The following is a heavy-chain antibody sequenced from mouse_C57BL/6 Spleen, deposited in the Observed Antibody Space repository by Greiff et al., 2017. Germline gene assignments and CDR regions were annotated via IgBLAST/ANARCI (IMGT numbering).Heavy chain of an antibody. CDR3: ARPLDYDYSYYAMDY. J-gene: IGHJ4*01. Sequence: VQLKESGPVLVKPGASVKMSCKASGYTFTDYYMNWVKQSHGKSLEWIGVINPYNGGTSYNQKFKGKATLTVEKSSSTAYMELNSLTSEDSAVYYGARPLDYDYSYYAMDYWGQGTSVTVSS. V-gene: IGHV1-19*01. CDR2: INPYNGGT. CDR1: GYTFTDYY. D-gene: IGHD2-4*01.